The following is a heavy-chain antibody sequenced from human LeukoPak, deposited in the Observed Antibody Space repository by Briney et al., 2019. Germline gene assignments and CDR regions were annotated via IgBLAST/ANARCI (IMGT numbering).Heavy chain of an antibody. CDR1: GYSFTSYW. J-gene: IGHJ5*02. D-gene: IGHD2-15*01. CDR3: ARERLGYCSGGSCYSRWFDP. V-gene: IGHV5-51*01. Sequence: GESLKISCKCAGYSFTSYWIGWVRQMPGKRLEWMGIIYPGDSDTRYSPSFKGQVTISADKSISTAYLQWSSRKASDTAMYYCARERLGYCSGGSCYSRWFDPWGQGTLVTVSS. CDR2: IYPGDSDT.